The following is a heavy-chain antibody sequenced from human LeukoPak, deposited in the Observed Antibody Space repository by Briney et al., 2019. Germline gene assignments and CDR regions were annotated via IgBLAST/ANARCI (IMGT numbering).Heavy chain of an antibody. CDR3: AVFHGAGSRVYDRMDV. Sequence: GGSLRLSCAASAGFFISSVMMWGVQSPGKGLEWVSYISGGGNRYYADSVKGRFTISRDNSQNTVSLQMSSLRADDMGLDYCAVFHGAGSRVYDRMDVWGSGTTVTVSS. CDR2: ISGGGNR. CDR1: AGFFISSV. V-gene: IGHV3-23*01. D-gene: IGHD5/OR15-5a*01. J-gene: IGHJ6*03.